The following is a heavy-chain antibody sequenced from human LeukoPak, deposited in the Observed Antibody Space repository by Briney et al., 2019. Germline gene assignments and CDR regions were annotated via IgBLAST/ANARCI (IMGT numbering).Heavy chain of an antibody. CDR3: ARDFAYYYDSSGYNDYYYYGMDV. D-gene: IGHD3-22*01. J-gene: IGHJ6*02. V-gene: IGHV3-23*01. Sequence: GGSLRLSCAASGFTFSSYAMSWVRQAPGKGLEWVSGISASGGRIYYADSVKGRFTISRDNSKNTLYLQMNSLRAEDTAVYYCARDFAYYYDSSGYNDYYYYGMDVWGQGTTVTVSS. CDR2: ISASGGRI. CDR1: GFTFSSYA.